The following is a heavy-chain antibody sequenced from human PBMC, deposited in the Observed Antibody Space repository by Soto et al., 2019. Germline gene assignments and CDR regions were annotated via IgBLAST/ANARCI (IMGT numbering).Heavy chain of an antibody. Sequence: QAQLQESGPGLVKPSQTLSLTCSVSGGSISSGDYYWSWIRQHPGKGLEWIGYIYYSGSTYYNPSLKSRVTISVDTSKNQFSLKLSSVTAADTAVYYCARTRRNIVVVTAYFDYWGQGTLVTVSS. D-gene: IGHD2-21*02. CDR3: ARTRRNIVVVTAYFDY. CDR2: IYYSGST. CDR1: GGSISSGDYY. V-gene: IGHV4-31*03. J-gene: IGHJ4*02.